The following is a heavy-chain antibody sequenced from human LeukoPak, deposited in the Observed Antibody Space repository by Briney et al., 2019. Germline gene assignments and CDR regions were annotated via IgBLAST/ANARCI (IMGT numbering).Heavy chain of an antibody. D-gene: IGHD1-26*01. V-gene: IGHV1-2*02. J-gene: IGHJ5*02. CDR1: GYTFTNSY. CDR2: MNPKSGGT. CDR3: ARAGGRSWFDP. Sequence: GASVKVSFKASGYTFTNSYIHWVRQAPGQGLEWMGSMNPKSGGTKYAQKFQGRVSKTRDTSISTAYMALAWLASDDTAVYYCARAGGRSWFDPWGQGTLVTVSS.